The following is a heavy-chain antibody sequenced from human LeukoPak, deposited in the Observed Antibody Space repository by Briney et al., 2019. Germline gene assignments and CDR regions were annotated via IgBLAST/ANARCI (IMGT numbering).Heavy chain of an antibody. D-gene: IGHD3-3*01. CDR2: INHSGST. J-gene: IGHJ4*02. Sequence: SETLSLTCAVYGGSFSGYYWSWIRQPPGKGLEWIGEINHSGSTNYNPSLKSRVTISVDTSKNQFSLKLSSVTAADTAVCYCARGSPYDFWSGYLFDYWGQGTLVTVSS. CDR1: GGSFSGYY. V-gene: IGHV4-34*01. CDR3: ARGSPYDFWSGYLFDY.